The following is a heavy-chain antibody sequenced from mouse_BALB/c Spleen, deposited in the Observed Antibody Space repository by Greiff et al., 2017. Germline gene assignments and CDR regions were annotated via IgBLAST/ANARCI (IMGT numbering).Heavy chain of an antibody. D-gene: IGHD2-1*01. CDR1: GFTFSSYG. Sequence: EVMLVESGGDLVKPGGSLKLSCAASGFTFSSYGMSWVRQTPDKRLEWVATIRSGGSYTYYPDSVKGRFTISRDNAKNTLYLQMSSLKSEDTAMYYCARQRGNYGGFAYWGQGTLVTVSA. V-gene: IGHV5-6*01. CDR3: ARQRGNYGGFAY. CDR2: IRSGGSYT. J-gene: IGHJ3*01.